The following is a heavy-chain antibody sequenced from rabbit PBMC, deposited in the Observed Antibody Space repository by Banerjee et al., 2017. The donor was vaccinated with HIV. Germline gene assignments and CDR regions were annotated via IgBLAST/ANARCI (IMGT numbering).Heavy chain of an antibody. CDR2: IGSGGTT. J-gene: IGHJ4*01. CDR1: GFSLSSYG. V-gene: IGHV1S58*01. Sequence: QEQLVESGGGLVTPGGSLTLTCTVSGFSLSSYGVTWVRQAPGKGLEWIGVIGSGGTTAYANSVKGRFTISRDTNENTVSLELNSLTAADTATYFCARWDGTASGGWNYFKLWGPGTLVTVS. CDR3: ARWDGTASGGWNYFKL. D-gene: IGHD1-1*01.